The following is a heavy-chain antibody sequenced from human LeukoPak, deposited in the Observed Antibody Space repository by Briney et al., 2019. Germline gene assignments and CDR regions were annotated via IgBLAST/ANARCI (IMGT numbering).Heavy chain of an antibody. V-gene: IGHV4-31*03. D-gene: IGHD6-13*01. CDR1: GGSISSGGYY. J-gene: IGHJ4*02. CDR2: IYYSGST. CDR3: ARFSQASIPGIAAAAGY. Sequence: PQTLSLTCTVSGGSISSGGYYWSWIRQHPGKGLEWIVYIYYSGSTYYNPSLKSRVTISVDTSKNQFSLKLSSVTAADTAVYYCARFSQASIPGIAAAAGYWGQGTLVTVSS.